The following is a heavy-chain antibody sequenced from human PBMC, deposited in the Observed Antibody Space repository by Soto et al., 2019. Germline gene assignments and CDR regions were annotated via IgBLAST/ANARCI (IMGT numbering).Heavy chain of an antibody. CDR2: IYPRDSDT. V-gene: IGHV5-51*01. Sequence: GESLKISCKASGYSFTSYWIAWVRQMPGKGLEWMGIIYPRDSDTRYSPSFQGQVSISADKSISTAYLQWSSLKASDSAMYYCARRAASTAFNEYSGQGTLVTVST. CDR1: GYSFTSYW. CDR3: ARRAASTAFNEY. J-gene: IGHJ4*02. D-gene: IGHD1-1*01.